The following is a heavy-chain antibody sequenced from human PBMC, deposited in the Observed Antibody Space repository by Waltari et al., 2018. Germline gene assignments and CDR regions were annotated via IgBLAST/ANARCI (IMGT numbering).Heavy chain of an antibody. V-gene: IGHV3-23*01. CDR1: GFTFRSHA. D-gene: IGHD6-13*01. CDR2: ISGSGGST. J-gene: IGHJ4*02. CDR3: AKSSSSWSPYYFDY. Sequence: EVQLLESGGGLVQLGGSLRLSCAASGFTFRSHAMSWVRYAPGKGLEWVSAISGSGGSTYYADSVKGRFTISRDNSKNTLYLQMNSLRAEDTAVYYCAKSSSSWSPYYFDYWGQGTLVTVSS.